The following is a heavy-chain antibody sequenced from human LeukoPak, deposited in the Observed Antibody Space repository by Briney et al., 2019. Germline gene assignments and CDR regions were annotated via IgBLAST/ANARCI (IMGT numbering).Heavy chain of an antibody. Sequence: ASVKVSCKAFGYTFTGYYMHWVRQAPGQEIEWMGWINPKNGGTDFAQKFQGRFSMTRDTSISTAYMELSGLRSDDTAVYFCVPAPGGGPYYFDYWGQGTLVTVPS. V-gene: IGHV1-2*02. D-gene: IGHD1-26*01. J-gene: IGHJ4*02. CDR3: VPAPGGGPYYFDY. CDR2: INPKNGGT. CDR1: GYTFTGYY.